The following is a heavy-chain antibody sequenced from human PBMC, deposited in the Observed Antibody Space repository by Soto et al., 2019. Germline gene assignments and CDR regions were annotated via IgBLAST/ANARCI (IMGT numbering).Heavy chain of an antibody. Sequence: SETLSLTCTVSDGSISSCGYYWSWIRQHPGKGLEWIGYIYYSGSTYYNPSLKSRVTISVDTSKNQFSLKLSSVTAADTAVYYCAREPKYDASDIWGQGTMVTVSS. J-gene: IGHJ3*02. CDR2: IYYSGST. CDR1: DGSISSCGYY. CDR3: AREPKYDASDI. V-gene: IGHV4-31*03.